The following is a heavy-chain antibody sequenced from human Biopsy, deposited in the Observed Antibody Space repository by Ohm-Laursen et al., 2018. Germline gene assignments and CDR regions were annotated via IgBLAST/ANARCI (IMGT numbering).Heavy chain of an antibody. CDR3: AGGAAKGNPYDH. CDR2: IIPTFDTP. J-gene: IGHJ5*02. D-gene: IGHD3-10*01. Sequence: GASVKASCKASGGTFSSYVISWVRQAPGQGLEWTGRIIPTFDTPTYAPDFQGRVTFTADKSTGTAHLDLSRLRSEDTAIYYCAGGAAKGNPYDHWGQGTLVTVSS. V-gene: IGHV1-69*06. CDR1: GGTFSSYV.